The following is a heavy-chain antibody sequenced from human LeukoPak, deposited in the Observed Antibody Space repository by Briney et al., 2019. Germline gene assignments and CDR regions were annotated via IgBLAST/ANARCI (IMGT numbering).Heavy chain of an antibody. J-gene: IGHJ4*02. V-gene: IGHV3-23*01. CDR3: AKSLPWTNYYDSSEGNFDY. CDR1: GLTFSSYS. D-gene: IGHD3-22*01. Sequence: PGGFLRLSCEASGLTFSSYSMSWVRQAPGKGLEWVSGISGSGGSTYYADSVKGRFTISRDNAKNSLFLQMNSLRAEDTAVYYCAKSLPWTNYYDSSEGNFDYWGQGTLVTVSS. CDR2: ISGSGGST.